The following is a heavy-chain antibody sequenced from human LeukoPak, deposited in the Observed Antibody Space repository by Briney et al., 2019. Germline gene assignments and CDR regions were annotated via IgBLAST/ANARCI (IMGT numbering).Heavy chain of an antibody. J-gene: IGHJ4*02. CDR3: AREGSYYDFWSGYFPYYFDY. Sequence: ASVKVSCKVSGYTLTELSMHWVRQAPGKGLEWMGGFDPEDGETIYAQKFQGRVTMTEDTSTDTAYMELSSLRAEDTAVYYCAREGSYYDFWSGYFPYYFDYWGQGTLVTVSS. CDR1: GYTLTELS. V-gene: IGHV1-24*01. CDR2: FDPEDGET. D-gene: IGHD3-3*01.